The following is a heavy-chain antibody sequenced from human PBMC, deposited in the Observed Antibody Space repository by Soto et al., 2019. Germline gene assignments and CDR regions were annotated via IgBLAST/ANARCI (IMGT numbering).Heavy chain of an antibody. CDR1: GFTFSSYA. J-gene: IGHJ6*03. CDR2: ISGSGGST. V-gene: IGHV3-23*01. D-gene: IGHD5-18*01. Sequence: GGSLRLSCAASGFTFSSYAMSWVRQAPGKGLEWVSAISGSGGSTYYADSVKGRFTISRDNSKNTRYLQMNSLRAEDTAVYYCAKGSTAMASGGLYYYYYYYMDVWGKGTTVTVSS. CDR3: AKGSTAMASGGLYYYYYYYMDV.